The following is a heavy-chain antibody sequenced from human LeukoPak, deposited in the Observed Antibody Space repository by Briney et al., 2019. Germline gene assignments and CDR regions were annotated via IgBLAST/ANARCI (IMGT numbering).Heavy chain of an antibody. D-gene: IGHD1-7*01. CDR3: ARAPISWNSVGAFDI. Sequence: PGGSLRLSCAASGFTFSSYEMNWVRQAPGKGLEWVSYISSSGSTIYYADSVKGRSTISRDNAKNSLYLQMNSLRAEDTAVYYCARAPISWNSVGAFDIWGQGTMVTVSS. V-gene: IGHV3-48*03. CDR1: GFTFSSYE. J-gene: IGHJ3*02. CDR2: ISSSGSTI.